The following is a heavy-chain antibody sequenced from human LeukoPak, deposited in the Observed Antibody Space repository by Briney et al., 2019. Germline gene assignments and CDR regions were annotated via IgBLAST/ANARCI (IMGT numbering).Heavy chain of an antibody. Sequence: PSETLSLTCTVSGGSSSSYHWSWIRQPPGKGLEWIGYIYYSGSTNCNPSVKSRVAMSVDTSKKQFSLKLSSLTAADTAVYYCARGGTAVIAPYAFDIWGQGTMVTVSS. J-gene: IGHJ3*02. V-gene: IGHV4-59*01. CDR1: GGSSSSYH. CDR2: IYYSGST. D-gene: IGHD4-23*01. CDR3: ARGGTAVIAPYAFDI.